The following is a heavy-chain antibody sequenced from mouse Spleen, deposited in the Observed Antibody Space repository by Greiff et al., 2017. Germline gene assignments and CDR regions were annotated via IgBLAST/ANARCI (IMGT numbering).Heavy chain of an antibody. CDR2: IYPGSGST. CDR3: ARSRARATAMDY. J-gene: IGHJ4*01. V-gene: IGHV1-55*01. Sequence: QVQLQQPGADLVKPGASVKMSCKASGYTFTSYWITWVKQRPGQGLEWIGDIYPGSGSTNYNEKFKTKATLTVDTSSSTAYMQLSSLTSEDSAVYYCARSRARATAMDYWGQGTSVTVSS. CDR1: GYTFTSYW. D-gene: IGHD3-1*01.